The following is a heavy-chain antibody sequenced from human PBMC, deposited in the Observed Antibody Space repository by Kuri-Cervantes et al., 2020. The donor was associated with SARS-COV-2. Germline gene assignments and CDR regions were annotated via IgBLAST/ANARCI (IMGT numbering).Heavy chain of an antibody. V-gene: IGHV3-48*01. Sequence: GGSLRLSCAASGFTFSSYSMNWVRQAPGKGLEWVSYISSSSSTIYYADSVKGRFTISRDNAKNSLYLQMNSLRAEDTAVYYCARALTWFGEFVMGYWGQGTLVTVSS. J-gene: IGHJ4*02. CDR2: ISSSSSTI. CDR3: ARALTWFGEFVMGY. CDR1: GFTFSSYS. D-gene: IGHD3-10*01.